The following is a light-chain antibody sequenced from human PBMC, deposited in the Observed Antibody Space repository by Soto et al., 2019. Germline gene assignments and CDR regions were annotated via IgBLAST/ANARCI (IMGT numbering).Light chain of an antibody. CDR2: EAS. CDR1: QRISQW. Sequence: DIQLTPFPFTIFSSVGDRATIAVRASQRISQWLAWFQQKAGKAPKLLIYEASKLATGVPSRISGSGSGTEFTLTISSLQPDDFATYYCQQYTNYPWTFGQGTKVDIK. V-gene: IGKV1-5*03. CDR3: QQYTNYPWT. J-gene: IGKJ1*01.